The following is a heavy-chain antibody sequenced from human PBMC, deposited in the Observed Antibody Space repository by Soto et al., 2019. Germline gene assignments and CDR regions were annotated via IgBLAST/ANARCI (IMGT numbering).Heavy chain of an antibody. V-gene: IGHV1-69*02. CDR3: ARRHVPDERSSSVGRAFYI. CDR1: GGTFSSYT. J-gene: IGHJ3*02. D-gene: IGHD6-6*01. Sequence: QVQLVQSGAEVKKPGSSVKVSCKASGGTFSSYTISWLRQSPGQGLEWLGRIIPILGIANYAQKFQGRVTVTADKSTSTTYMDLSTMRAGDTAVYYCARRHVPDERSSSVGRAFYIWGQGTMVTVSS. CDR2: IIPILGIA.